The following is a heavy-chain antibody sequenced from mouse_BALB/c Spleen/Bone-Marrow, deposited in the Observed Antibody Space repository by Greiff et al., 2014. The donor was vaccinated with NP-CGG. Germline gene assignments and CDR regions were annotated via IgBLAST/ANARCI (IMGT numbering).Heavy chain of an antibody. CDR1: GFNIKDTY. CDR3: AGASYYAMDY. CDR2: IDPANGNT. Sequence: SGAELVKPGASVKLSCTASGFNIKDTYMHWVKQRPEQGLEWIGRIDPANGNTKYGPKFQGKATTTADTSSNTAYLQLSRLTSEDTAVYYCAGASYYAMDYWGQGTSVTVSS. J-gene: IGHJ4*01. V-gene: IGHV14-3*02.